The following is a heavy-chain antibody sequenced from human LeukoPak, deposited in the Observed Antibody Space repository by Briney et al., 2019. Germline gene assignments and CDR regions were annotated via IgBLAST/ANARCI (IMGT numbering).Heavy chain of an antibody. CDR2: IRYDGSNK. Sequence: GGSLRLSCAASGFTFSSYGMHWVRQAPGKGLEWVAFIRYDGSNKYYAGSVKGRFTISRDNSKNTLYLQMNSLRAEDTAVYYCAKGGQYSSSHMDVWGKGTTVTVSS. CDR3: AKGGQYSSSHMDV. D-gene: IGHD6-13*01. J-gene: IGHJ6*03. CDR1: GFTFSSYG. V-gene: IGHV3-30*02.